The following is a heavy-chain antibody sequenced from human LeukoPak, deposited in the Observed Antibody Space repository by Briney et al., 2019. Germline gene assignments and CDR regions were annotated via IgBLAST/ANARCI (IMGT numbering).Heavy chain of an antibody. D-gene: IGHD2-2*02. J-gene: IGHJ6*02. CDR3: AREGGYCSSTSCYTLYYYYGMDV. CDR2: ISAYNGNT. Sequence: ASVKVSCKASGYIFTSYGISWVRQAPGQGLEWMGWISAYNGNTNYAQKLQGRVTMTTDTSTSTAYMELRSLRSDDTAVYYCAREGGYCSSTSCYTLYYYYGMDVWGQGTTVTVSS. CDR1: GYIFTSYG. V-gene: IGHV1-18*04.